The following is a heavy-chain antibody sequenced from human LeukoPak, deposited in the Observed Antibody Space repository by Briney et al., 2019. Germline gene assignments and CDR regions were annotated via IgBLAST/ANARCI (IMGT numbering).Heavy chain of an antibody. Sequence: PGGSLRLSCAASGFTFTSYAMSWVRHAPGKGLEWVSAISNSGGRTYYADSVEGRFTISRDNAKNSLYLQMNSLRDEDTAVYYCARERPSRLPGLDYWGQGTLVTVSS. CDR3: ARERPSRLPGLDY. CDR1: GFTFTSYA. CDR2: ISNSGGRT. J-gene: IGHJ4*02. D-gene: IGHD2-15*01. V-gene: IGHV3-23*01.